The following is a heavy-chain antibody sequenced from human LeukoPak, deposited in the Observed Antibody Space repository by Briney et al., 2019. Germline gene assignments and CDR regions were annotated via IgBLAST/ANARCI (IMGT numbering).Heavy chain of an antibody. CDR1: GFTFSSYG. CDR2: IWYDGSNK. CDR3: AKARIQLWFFLDV. J-gene: IGHJ6*04. D-gene: IGHD5-18*01. V-gene: IGHV3-33*06. Sequence: GGSLRLSCAAPGFTFSSYGMHWVRQAPGKGLEWVAVIWYDGSNKYYADSVKGRFTISRDNSKNTLYLQMNSLRAEDTAVYYCAKARIQLWFFLDVWGKGTTVTVSS.